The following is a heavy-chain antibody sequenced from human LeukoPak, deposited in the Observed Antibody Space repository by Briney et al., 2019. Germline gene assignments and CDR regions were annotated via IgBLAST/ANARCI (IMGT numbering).Heavy chain of an antibody. Sequence: PGGSLRLSCAAAGFTFSSYAMSWVRQAPGKGLEWVSHISASGRTTDYADSVKGRFTISRDNSKNTGYLQMNSLRAEDTAVYYCAKLCSGGSCYWNYWGQGTLVTVSS. D-gene: IGHD2-15*01. J-gene: IGHJ4*02. V-gene: IGHV3-23*01. CDR1: GFTFSSYA. CDR3: AKLCSGGSCYWNY. CDR2: ISASGRTT.